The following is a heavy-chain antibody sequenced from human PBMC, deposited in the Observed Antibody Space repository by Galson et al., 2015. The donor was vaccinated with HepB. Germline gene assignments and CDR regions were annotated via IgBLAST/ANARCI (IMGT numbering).Heavy chain of an antibody. Sequence: SVKVSCKASGGTFSSYAISWVRQAPGQGLEWMGGIIPIFGTANYAQKFQGRVTITADKSTSTAYMELSSLRSEDTAVYYCAREGGIQLWPRFSRSFDYWGQGTLVTVSS. CDR2: IIPIFGTA. D-gene: IGHD5-18*01. CDR1: GGTFSSYA. CDR3: AREGGIQLWPRFSRSFDY. V-gene: IGHV1-69*06. J-gene: IGHJ4*02.